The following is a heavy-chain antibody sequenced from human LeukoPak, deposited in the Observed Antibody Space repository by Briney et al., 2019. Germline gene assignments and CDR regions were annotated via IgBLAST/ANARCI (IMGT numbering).Heavy chain of an antibody. V-gene: IGHV4-59*01. J-gene: IGHJ3*02. D-gene: IGHD1-26*01. Sequence: SETLSLTCTVSGGSISSYYWSWIRQPPGKELEWIGYIYYSGSTNYNPSLKSRVTISVDTSKNQFSLKLSSVTAADTAVYYCAREGEIVGATFGAFDIWGQGTMVTVCS. CDR1: GGSISSYY. CDR2: IYYSGST. CDR3: AREGEIVGATFGAFDI.